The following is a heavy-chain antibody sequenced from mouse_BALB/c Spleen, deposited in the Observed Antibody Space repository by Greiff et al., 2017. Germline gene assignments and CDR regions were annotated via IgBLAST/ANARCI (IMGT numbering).Heavy chain of an antibody. CDR1: GFSLSRYS. V-gene: IGHV2-6-4*01. D-gene: IGHD2-14*01. CDR2: IWGGGST. Sequence: VKLMESGPGLVAPSQSLSITCPVSGFSLSRYSVHWVRQPPGKGLEWLGMIWGGGSTDYNSALKSRLSISKDHSKSQVFLKMNSLQTDDTAMYYCARNRYDGDWYFDVWGAGTTVTVSS. CDR3: ARNRYDGDWYFDV. J-gene: IGHJ1*01.